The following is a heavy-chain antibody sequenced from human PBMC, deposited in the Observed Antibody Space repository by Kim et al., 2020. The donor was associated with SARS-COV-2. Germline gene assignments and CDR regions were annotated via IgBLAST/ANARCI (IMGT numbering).Heavy chain of an antibody. Sequence: SQTLSLTCVISGDTVLSSGAAWNWIRRSPSRGLEWLGRTFYRSKWSSDYALSMRSRISVSPDTSKNQFSLQLNSVTPEDTAVYYCVRSGAGRFAPWGQGALVSVSS. CDR3: VRSGAGRFAP. J-gene: IGHJ5*02. CDR2: TFYRSKWSS. V-gene: IGHV6-1*01. D-gene: IGHD2-15*01. CDR1: GDTVLSSGAA.